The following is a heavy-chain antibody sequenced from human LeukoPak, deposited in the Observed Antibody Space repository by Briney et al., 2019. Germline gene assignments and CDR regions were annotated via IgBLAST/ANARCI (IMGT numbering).Heavy chain of an antibody. J-gene: IGHJ6*04. CDR1: GFTFSSSW. D-gene: IGHD3-16*01. CDR2: ITRDESST. CDR3: ARDPGYESWSPFWGGMDV. Sequence: GGSLRLSCAASGFTFSSSWMHWVRQAPGKGLMWVSRITRDESSTTYADSVKGRFTTSRDNAKNTLYLQMDSLRDDDTAVYYCARDPGYESWSPFWGGMDVWGNGTTVIVSS. V-gene: IGHV3-74*01.